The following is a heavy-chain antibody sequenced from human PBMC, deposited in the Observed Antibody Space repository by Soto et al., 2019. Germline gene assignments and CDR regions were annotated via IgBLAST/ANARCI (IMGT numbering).Heavy chain of an antibody. J-gene: IGHJ3*02. CDR1: GFTFSSYA. CDR3: ARAPGEGAFDI. CDR2: ISYDGSNK. V-gene: IGHV3-30-3*01. Sequence: QVQLVESGGGVVQPGRSLGLSCAASGFTFSSYAMHWVRQAPGKGLEWVAVISYDGSNKYYADSVKGRFTISRDNSKNTLYLQMNSLRAEDTAVYYCARAPGEGAFDIWGQGTMVTVSS. D-gene: IGHD3-16*01.